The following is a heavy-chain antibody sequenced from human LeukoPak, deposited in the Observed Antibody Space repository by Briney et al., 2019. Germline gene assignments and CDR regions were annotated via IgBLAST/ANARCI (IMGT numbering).Heavy chain of an antibody. CDR1: RFPFSNFG. J-gene: IGHJ4*02. V-gene: IGHV3-23*01. CDR3: ANKLTFGGVIADY. Sequence: PGGSLRLSCAASRFPFSNFGMSWVRQAPGKGLGWVSTISGSGDTTYYADSVKGRFTISRDNSKNTLYLQMNTLRAEDTAVYYCANKLTFGGVIADYWGQGTLVTVSS. D-gene: IGHD3-16*02. CDR2: ISGSGDTT.